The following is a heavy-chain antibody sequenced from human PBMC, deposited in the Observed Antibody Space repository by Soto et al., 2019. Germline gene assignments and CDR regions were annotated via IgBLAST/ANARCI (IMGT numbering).Heavy chain of an antibody. CDR2: ISTDGSRT. D-gene: IGHD3-10*02. CDR1: GFTFSSHW. Sequence: EVQLVKSGGGIVQPGGSLRLSCSVSGFTFSSHWMHWVRQAPGKGLVWVSRISTDGSRTTYADSVKGRVTISRDNAKNTLYLDRSSLRAEYTAVYYCARHMLGPRAFDYWGQGTLVTASS. CDR3: ARHMLGPRAFDY. J-gene: IGHJ4*02. V-gene: IGHV3-74*01.